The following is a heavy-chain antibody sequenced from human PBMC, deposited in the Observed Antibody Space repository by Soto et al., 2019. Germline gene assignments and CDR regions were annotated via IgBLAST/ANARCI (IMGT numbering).Heavy chain of an antibody. CDR1: GFTFSSYG. CDR2: IWYNGSNQ. D-gene: IGHD6-13*01. V-gene: IGHV3-33*01. J-gene: IGHJ4*02. CDR3: VRDSSSLLALDN. Sequence: QVQLVESGGGVVQPGRSLRLSCAASGFTFSSYGMHWVRQAPGKGLEWVAVIWYNGSNQYYADSVKGRFTISRDNTKNTLYLQMNSLRAEDTAVYYCVRDSSSLLALDNWGQGTLVTVSS.